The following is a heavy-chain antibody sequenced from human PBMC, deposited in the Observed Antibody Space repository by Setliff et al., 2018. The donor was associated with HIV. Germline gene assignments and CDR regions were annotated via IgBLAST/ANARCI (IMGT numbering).Heavy chain of an antibody. V-gene: IGHV4-39*01. Sequence: SETLSLTCTVSGGSVYTASYYWAWVRQPPGKGLEWIGTFYFGRTTYYNPSLESRVTLSVDTAKNQLSLKVTSVTAADTAIYYCARRRLVGYSFDYWGQGALVTVSS. D-gene: IGHD6-25*01. J-gene: IGHJ4*02. CDR2: FYFGRTT. CDR1: GGSVYTASYY. CDR3: ARRRLVGYSFDY.